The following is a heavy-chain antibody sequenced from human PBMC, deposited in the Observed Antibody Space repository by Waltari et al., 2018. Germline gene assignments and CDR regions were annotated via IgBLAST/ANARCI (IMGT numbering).Heavy chain of an antibody. CDR3: ARDTPAPRITGATSVDY. Sequence: QVQLQESGPGLVKPSETLSLTCSVSGYSISSGYYWGWIRQPPGKGLEWIGSIYHSGITFYNPSLKSRVTISVDTSKNQFSLKLSSVTAADTAVYYCARDTPAPRITGATSVDYW. D-gene: IGHD1-20*01. V-gene: IGHV4-38-2*02. CDR1: GYSISSGYY. CDR2: IYHSGIT. J-gene: IGHJ4*01.